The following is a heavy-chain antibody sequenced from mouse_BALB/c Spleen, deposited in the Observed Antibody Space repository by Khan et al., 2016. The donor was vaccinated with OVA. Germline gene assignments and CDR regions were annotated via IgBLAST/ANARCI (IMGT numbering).Heavy chain of an antibody. CDR3: ERGGFGSPFAY. Sequence: VQLKQSGPELVKPGASVKIPCKASGYTFTDYNMDWVKQSHGKSLEWIGDVNPNNGGTIYNQKFKGKATLTVYKSSSTAYMELRSLTAEDTAVYYCERGGFGSPFAYWGQGTLVTVSA. J-gene: IGHJ3*01. CDR2: VNPNNGGT. D-gene: IGHD1-1*01. CDR1: GYTFTDYN. V-gene: IGHV1-18*01.